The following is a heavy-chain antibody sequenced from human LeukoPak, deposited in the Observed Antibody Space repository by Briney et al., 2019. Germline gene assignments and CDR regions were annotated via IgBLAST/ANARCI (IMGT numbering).Heavy chain of an antibody. Sequence: SETLSLTCAVSGVSFNDYYWSWVRQTPGKGLEWIGEINHSGYTNDSPSLKSRVTLSMDTSMKQFSLNLRSVTVADAGIYYCTRMTTGHDYWGQGTLVTFSA. D-gene: IGHD4-17*01. CDR3: TRMTTGHDY. CDR1: GVSFNDYY. CDR2: INHSGYT. J-gene: IGHJ4*02. V-gene: IGHV4-34*01.